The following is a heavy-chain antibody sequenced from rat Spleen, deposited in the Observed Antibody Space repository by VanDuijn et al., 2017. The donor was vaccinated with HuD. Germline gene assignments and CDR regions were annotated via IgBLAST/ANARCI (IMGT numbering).Heavy chain of an antibody. CDR1: GFTFSDYY. V-gene: IGHV5-22*01. CDR3: TTDRFDY. Sequence: EVQLVESGGGLVQPGRSMKLSCVASGFTFSDYYMAWVRQAPKKGLEWVASISYEGSGTYYGDSVKGRFTISRDNAKSTLSQQMNSLRSEDTATYYCTTDRFDYWGQGVIVTVSS. J-gene: IGHJ2*01. CDR2: ISYEGSGT.